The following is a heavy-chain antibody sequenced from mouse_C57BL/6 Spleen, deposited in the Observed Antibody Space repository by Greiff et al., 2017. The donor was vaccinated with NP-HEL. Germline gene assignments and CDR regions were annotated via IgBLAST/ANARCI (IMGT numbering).Heavy chain of an antibody. J-gene: IGHJ4*01. D-gene: IGHD2-3*01. CDR1: GYAFSSSW. V-gene: IGHV1-82*01. Sequence: VQLQQSGPELVKPGASVKISCKASGYAFSSSWMNWVKQRPGKGLEWIGRIYPGDGDTNYNGKFKGKATLTADKSSSTAYMQLSSLTSEDSAVYFCAREEYDGYSGDYWGQGTSVTVSS. CDR2: IYPGDGDT. CDR3: AREEYDGYSGDY.